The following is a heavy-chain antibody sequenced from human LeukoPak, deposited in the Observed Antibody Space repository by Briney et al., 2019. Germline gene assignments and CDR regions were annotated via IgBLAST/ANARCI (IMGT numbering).Heavy chain of an antibody. CDR2: INTDGSST. J-gene: IGHJ4*02. V-gene: IGHV3-74*01. CDR3: ARGDGYRSLNY. CDR1: GFTFSSYW. Sequence: GGSLRLSCAASGFTFSSYWMHWVRQAPGKGLVWVSRINTDGSSTSYADSVKGRFTISRDNAKNTLYLQMNSLRAEDTAVYYCARGDGYRSLNYWGQGTLVTVSS. D-gene: IGHD5-24*01.